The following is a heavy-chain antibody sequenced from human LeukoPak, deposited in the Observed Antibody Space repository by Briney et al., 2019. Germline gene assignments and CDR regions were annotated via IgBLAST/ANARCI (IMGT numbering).Heavy chain of an antibody. D-gene: IGHD5-12*01. V-gene: IGHV3-7*01. Sequence: GGSLRLSCAASGFTFSYYWMTWVRQAPGKGLEWVANIKEDGSEKYYVDSVKGRFTISRDNAKNSLYLQVNSLRAEDTAVYYCARDGATFSGYDWYYYMDVWGKGTTVTVSS. CDR2: IKEDGSEK. CDR1: GFTFSYYW. CDR3: ARDGATFSGYDWYYYMDV. J-gene: IGHJ6*03.